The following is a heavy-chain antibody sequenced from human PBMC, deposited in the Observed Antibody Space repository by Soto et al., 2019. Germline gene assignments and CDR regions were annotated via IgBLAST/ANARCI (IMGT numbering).Heavy chain of an antibody. CDR3: ARDCAGTCWFAY. V-gene: IGHV3-48*01. CDR1: GFSFSDFS. CDR2: INRDSSVI. Sequence: EVQLVESGGGKVQPGGSLRLSCAGSGFSFSDFSMNWVCQAQGKGLKWISYINRDSSVIMYADSLRGRVTISRDNAKNTLFLQINRLRVEDTAVYYCARDCAGTCWFAYWGPGIPVTVSS. J-gene: IGHJ4*02. D-gene: IGHD2-15*01.